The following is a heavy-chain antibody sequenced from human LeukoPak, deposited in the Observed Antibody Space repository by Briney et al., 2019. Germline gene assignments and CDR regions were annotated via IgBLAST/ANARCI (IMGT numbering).Heavy chain of an antibody. J-gene: IGHJ4*02. CDR1: GFTFSYSW. CDR3: GGGLGRASWNY. V-gene: IGHV3-7*04. Sequence: GSLRLSCVASGFTFSYSWMIWVRQAPGKGLEWVANINQPGSQKYHVDSVKGRFTISRDNARNSLFLQMNSLTADDPAVNYWGGGLGRASWNYWGKGTLATFSS. D-gene: IGHD3-10*01. CDR2: INQPGSQK.